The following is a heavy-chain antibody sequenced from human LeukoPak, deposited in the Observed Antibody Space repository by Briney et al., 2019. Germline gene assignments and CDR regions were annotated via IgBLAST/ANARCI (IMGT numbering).Heavy chain of an antibody. D-gene: IGHD3-3*01. Sequence: SEALSPTCAVYGGSFSGYYWSWIRQPPGKGLEWSGEINHSGSTNYNPCLKSRVTISVDTSKNQFSLKLSSVTAADTAVYYCARSPIYDFWSGYYTADAFDIWGQGTMVTVSS. V-gene: IGHV4-34*01. CDR1: GGSFSGYY. J-gene: IGHJ3*02. CDR2: INHSGST. CDR3: ARSPIYDFWSGYYTADAFDI.